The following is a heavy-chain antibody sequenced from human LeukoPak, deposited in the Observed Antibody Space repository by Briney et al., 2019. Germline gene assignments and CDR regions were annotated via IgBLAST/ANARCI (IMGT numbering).Heavy chain of an antibody. D-gene: IGHD2-21*01. V-gene: IGHV4-34*01. Sequence: SETLSLTCAVYGGSFSGYYWSWIRQPPGKGLEWIGEINHSGSTNYNPSLKSRVTISVDTSKNQFSLKLSSVTAADTAVYYCARRTRFPAGFDYWGQGTLVTVSS. CDR2: INHSGST. CDR1: GGSFSGYY. CDR3: ARRTRFPAGFDY. J-gene: IGHJ4*02.